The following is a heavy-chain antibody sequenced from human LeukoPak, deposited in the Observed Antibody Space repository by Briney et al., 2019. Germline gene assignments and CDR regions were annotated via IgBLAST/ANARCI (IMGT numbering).Heavy chain of an antibody. CDR1: GGSISSYY. CDR3: ARGWVRGVNYYYYYMDV. D-gene: IGHD3-10*01. Sequence: PSETLSLTCTVSGGSISSYYWSWIRQPAGKGLEWIGRIYTSGSTNYNPSLKSRVTMSVDTSKNQFSLKLSSVTAADTAVYYCARGWVRGVNYYYYYMDVWGKGTTVTISS. V-gene: IGHV4-4*07. CDR2: IYTSGST. J-gene: IGHJ6*03.